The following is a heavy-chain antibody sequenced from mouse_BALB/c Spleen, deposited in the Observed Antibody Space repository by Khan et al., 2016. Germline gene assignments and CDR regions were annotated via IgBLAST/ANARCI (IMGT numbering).Heavy chain of an antibody. CDR3: AGGSITTVVATPSFAY. D-gene: IGHD1-1*01. CDR1: GYTFTSYT. Sequence: QVQLQQSGAELARPGASVKMSCKASGYTFTSYTMHWVKQRPGQGLEWIGYINPSSGYTNYNQKFKDKATLTADKSSSTAYMQLSSLTSEDSAVYYCAGGSITTVVATPSFAYWGQGTLVTVSA. J-gene: IGHJ3*01. CDR2: INPSSGYT. V-gene: IGHV1-4*01.